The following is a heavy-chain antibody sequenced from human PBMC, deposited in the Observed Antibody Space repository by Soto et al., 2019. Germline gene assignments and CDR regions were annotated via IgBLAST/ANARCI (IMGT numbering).Heavy chain of an antibody. V-gene: IGHV3-21*01. CDR3: ARDNGVTIFGVVGDFYYYGMAV. CDR2: ISSSSSYI. J-gene: IGHJ6*02. CDR1: GFTFSSYS. D-gene: IGHD3-3*01. Sequence: EVQLVESGGGLVKPGGSLRLSCAASGFTFSSYSMNWVRQAPGKGLEWVSSISSSSSYIYYADSVKGRFTISRDNAKNSLYRQMNILGAEDTAVYYCARDNGVTIFGVVGDFYYYGMAVWGQGTTVTVSS.